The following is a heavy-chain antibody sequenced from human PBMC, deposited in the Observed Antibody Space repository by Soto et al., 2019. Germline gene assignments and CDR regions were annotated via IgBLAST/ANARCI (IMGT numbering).Heavy chain of an antibody. J-gene: IGHJ4*02. CDR1: GFTFDDYA. Sequence: GGSLRLSCAASGFTFDDYAMHWVRQAPGKGLEWVSGISWNSGSIGYADSVKGRFTISRDNAKNSLYLQMNSLRAEDTALYYCAKGPSGDVVVPATPEPPDYWGQGTLVTVSS. V-gene: IGHV3-9*01. D-gene: IGHD2-2*01. CDR3: AKGPSGDVVVPATPEPPDY. CDR2: ISWNSGSI.